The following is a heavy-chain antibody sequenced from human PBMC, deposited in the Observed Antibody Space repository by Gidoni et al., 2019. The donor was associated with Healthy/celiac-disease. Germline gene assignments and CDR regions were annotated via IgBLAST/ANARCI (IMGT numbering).Heavy chain of an antibody. CDR2: ISYDGSNK. V-gene: IGHV3-30-3*01. J-gene: IGHJ6*02. Sequence: APGKGLEWVAVISYDGSNKYYADSVKGRFTISRDNSKNTLYLQMNSLRAEDTAVYYCAREVNHYDFWSGYYPPFYYYGMDVWGQGTTVTVSS. D-gene: IGHD3-3*01. CDR3: AREVNHYDFWSGYYPPFYYYGMDV.